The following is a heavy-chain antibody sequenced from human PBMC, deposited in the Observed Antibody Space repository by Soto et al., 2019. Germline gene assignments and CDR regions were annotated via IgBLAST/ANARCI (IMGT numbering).Heavy chain of an antibody. CDR2: LYSGAGT. J-gene: IGHJ3*01. V-gene: IGHV3-66*01. CDR1: GFTVSSNY. D-gene: IGHD2-21*01. Sequence: VQLVESGGGLVQPGGSLRLSCAASGFTVSSNYMNWVRQAPGKGLEWLSVLYSGAGTYYADSVKDRFTISRDNSKNTLYLQLNSLRAEDTAIYYCARECGGDCSNDFDLWGQGTMVTVSP. CDR3: ARECGGDCSNDFDL.